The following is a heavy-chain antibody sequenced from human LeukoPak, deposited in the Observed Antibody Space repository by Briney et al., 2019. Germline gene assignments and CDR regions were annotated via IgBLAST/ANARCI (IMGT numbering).Heavy chain of an antibody. CDR1: GFTFSSYS. J-gene: IGHJ5*02. Sequence: PGGSLRLSCAASGFTFSSYSMNWVRQAPGKGLEWVSYISSSSSTIYYADSVKGRFTISRDNAKNSLYLQMNSLRAEDTAVYYCAREYYGNWFDPWGQGTLVTVSS. V-gene: IGHV3-48*04. CDR3: AREYYGNWFDP. D-gene: IGHD3-16*01. CDR2: ISSSSSTI.